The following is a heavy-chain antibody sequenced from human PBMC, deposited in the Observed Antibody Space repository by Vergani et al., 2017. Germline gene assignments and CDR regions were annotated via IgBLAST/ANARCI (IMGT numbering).Heavy chain of an antibody. V-gene: IGHV3-30-3*01. Sequence: QVQLVESGGGVVQPGRSLRLSCAASGFTFSSYAMHWVRQAPGKGLEWVTVISYDGSNKYYADSVKGRFTISRDNSKNRLYLQMNSLRAEDTAVYYCAKDRESGSPPFDPYFDLWGRGTLVTVPS. CDR2: ISYDGSNK. J-gene: IGHJ2*01. D-gene: IGHD1-26*01. CDR3: AKDRESGSPPFDPYFDL. CDR1: GFTFSSYA.